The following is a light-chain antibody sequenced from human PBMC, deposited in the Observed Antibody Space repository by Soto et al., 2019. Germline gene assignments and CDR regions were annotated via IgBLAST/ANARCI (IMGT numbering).Light chain of an antibody. V-gene: IGLV2-14*01. CDR3: CSYSIIGSLVI. J-gene: IGLJ1*01. Sequence: QSALTQPASVSGSLGQSITISCTGTGSDVGSYKYVSWYQQHPGKAPKLIIFEVSNRPSGVSDRFSGSKSGNTPSLTISGLQADDEADYCCCSYSIIGSLVIFGTGTKLTVL. CDR1: GSDVGSYKY. CDR2: EVS.